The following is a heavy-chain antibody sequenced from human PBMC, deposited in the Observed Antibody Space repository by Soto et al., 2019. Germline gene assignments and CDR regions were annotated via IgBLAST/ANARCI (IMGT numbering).Heavy chain of an antibody. Sequence: PSETLSLTCTVAGGSISSYYGSWIRQPAGKGLEWIGRIYTSGNTNYNPSLKSRVTMSVDTSKNQFSLKLSSVTAADTAVYYCARACSSNSCYDVFDYWGQGTLVTVSS. CDR1: GGSISSYY. V-gene: IGHV4-4*07. CDR2: IYTSGNT. J-gene: IGHJ4*02. D-gene: IGHD2-2*01. CDR3: ARACSSNSCYDVFDY.